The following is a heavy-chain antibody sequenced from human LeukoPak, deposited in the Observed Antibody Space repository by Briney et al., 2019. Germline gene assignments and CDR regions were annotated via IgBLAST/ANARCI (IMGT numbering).Heavy chain of an antibody. CDR1: GGTFSSYA. CDR2: IIPIFGTA. V-gene: IGHV1-69*05. J-gene: IGHJ4*02. D-gene: IGHD6-6*01. Sequence: SVKVSCKASGGTFSSYAISWVRQAPGQGLEWMGGIIPIFGTANYAQKFQGRVTITTDESTSTAYMELSSLRSEDTAVYYCARGALEYSSSSGDYWGQGTLVTVSS. CDR3: ARGALEYSSSSGDY.